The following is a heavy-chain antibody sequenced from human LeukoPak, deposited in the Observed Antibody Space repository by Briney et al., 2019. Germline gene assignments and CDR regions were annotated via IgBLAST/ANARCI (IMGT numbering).Heavy chain of an antibody. J-gene: IGHJ5*02. D-gene: IGHD1-14*01. Sequence: SVKVSCKASGGTFSSYAISWVRQAPGQGLEWMGGIIPIFGTANYAQKFQGRVTITTDESTSTAYMELSSLRSEDTAVYYCARARQEPNWFDPWSQGTLVTVSS. V-gene: IGHV1-69*05. CDR2: IIPIFGTA. CDR3: ARARQEPNWFDP. CDR1: GGTFSSYA.